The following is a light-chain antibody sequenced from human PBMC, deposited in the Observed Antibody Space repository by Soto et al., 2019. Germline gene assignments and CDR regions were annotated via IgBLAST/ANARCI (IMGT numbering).Light chain of an antibody. CDR1: QSVNSIY. CDR2: DAS. CDR3: QQYGGSPYT. J-gene: IGKJ2*01. V-gene: IGKV3-20*01. Sequence: EIVLTQSPGTLSLSPGERATLSCRASQSVNSIYLACYQQKPGQAPRLLIFDASSRASGIPDRFSGSGSGTDFTLTISRLEPEDFAVYYCQQYGGSPYTFGRGTKLEIK.